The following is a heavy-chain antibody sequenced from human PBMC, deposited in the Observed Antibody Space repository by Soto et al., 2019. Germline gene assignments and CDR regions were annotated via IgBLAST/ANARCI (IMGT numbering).Heavy chain of an antibody. J-gene: IGHJ4*02. CDR2: ISGSGGST. CDR3: AKAKSGGPWYFGY. Sequence: VSLRLSCAASGFTFSSYAMSGVRQAAGKGLEWVSAISGSGGSTYYADSVKGRFTISRDNSKNTLYLQMNSLRAEDTAVYYCAKAKSGGPWYFGYWGQGTLVTVSS. V-gene: IGHV3-23*01. D-gene: IGHD3-10*01. CDR1: GFTFSSYA.